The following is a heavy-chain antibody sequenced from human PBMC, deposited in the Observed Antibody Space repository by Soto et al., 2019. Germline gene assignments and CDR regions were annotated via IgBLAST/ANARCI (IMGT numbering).Heavy chain of an antibody. CDR2: INAGNGNT. D-gene: IGHD6-6*01. CDR1: GYTFTSYA. J-gene: IGHJ5*02. V-gene: IGHV1-3*01. Sequence: GASVKVSCKASGYTFTSYAMHCVRQAPGQRLEWMGWINAGNGNTKYSQKFQGRVTITRDTSASTAYMELSSLRSEDTAVYYCARVPPYSSSPYNWFDPWGQGTLVTVSS. CDR3: ARVPPYSSSPYNWFDP.